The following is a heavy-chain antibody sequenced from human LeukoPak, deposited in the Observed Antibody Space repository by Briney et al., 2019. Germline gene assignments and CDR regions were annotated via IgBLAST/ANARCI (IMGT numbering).Heavy chain of an antibody. CDR1: GFTFSSYW. D-gene: IGHD3-22*01. J-gene: IGHJ3*02. CDR2: IKQDGSEK. V-gene: IGHV3-7*01. CDR3: ARDQYYDSSGYYLPPI. Sequence: GGSLRLSCAASGFTFSSYWMSWVRQAPGKGLEWVANIKQDGSEKYYVDSVKGRFTISRDNAENSLYQQMNSLRAEDTAVYYCARDQYYDSSGYYLPPIWGQGTMVTVSS.